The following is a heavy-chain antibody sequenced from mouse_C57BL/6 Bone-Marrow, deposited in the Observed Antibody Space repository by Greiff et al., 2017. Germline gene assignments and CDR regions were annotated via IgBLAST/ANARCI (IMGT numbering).Heavy chain of an antibody. CDR1: GYTFTDYY. Sequence: VQLVESGAELVRPGASVKLSCKASGYTFTDYYINWVKQRPGQGLEWIARIYPGSGNTYYNEKFKGKATLTAEKSSSTAYMQLSSLTSEDSAVYFCARSPYYYGSSWFAYWGQGTLVTVSA. D-gene: IGHD1-1*01. CDR3: ARSPYYYGSSWFAY. V-gene: IGHV1-76*01. CDR2: IYPGSGNT. J-gene: IGHJ3*01.